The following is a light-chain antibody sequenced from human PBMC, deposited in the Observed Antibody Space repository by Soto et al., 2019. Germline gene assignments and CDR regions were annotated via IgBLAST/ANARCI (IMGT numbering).Light chain of an antibody. CDR2: DTS. CDR3: QQYGTSEII. CDR1: QTLSNSF. Sequence: ENVSTQSPVTLSSTPGERATLSSMASQTLSNSFIAWYQQKPGQAPRLLIYDTSSRATGVPDRYSASGSGTDFTLTISRLEPEDFAVFFCQQYGTSEIIFGQGTRLEIK. V-gene: IGKV3-20*01. J-gene: IGKJ5*01.